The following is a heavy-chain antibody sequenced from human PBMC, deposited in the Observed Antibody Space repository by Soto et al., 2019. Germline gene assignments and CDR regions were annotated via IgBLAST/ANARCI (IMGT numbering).Heavy chain of an antibody. V-gene: IGHV4-59*12. D-gene: IGHD3-16*01. CDR1: GGSTGTSD. Sequence: SEALSLSWTGSGGSTGTSDWRGIRQPPGKGLEWIGYIYYRGNTDYNPSLKSRVTISLDTPKNQFSLKLSSVTAAGTAVYYCARESYVQVYWGQGTLVTVS. CDR3: ARESYVQVY. CDR2: IYYRGNT. J-gene: IGHJ4*02.